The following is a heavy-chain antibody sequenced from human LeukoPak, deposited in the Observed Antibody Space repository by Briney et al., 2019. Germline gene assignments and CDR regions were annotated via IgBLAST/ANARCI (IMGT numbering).Heavy chain of an antibody. J-gene: IGHJ4*01. CDR3: ARTKYGSSSSSFDY. V-gene: IGHV3-30-3*01. CDR1: GFTFSIYA. CDR2: ISYDGSNK. Sequence: GRSLRLSCAASGFTFSIYAMHWVRQAPGRGLEWVAVISYDGSNKYYVDSVKGRFTISRDNSKNTLYLQMNSLRAEDTAVYYCARTKYGSSSSSFDYWGQGTLVTVSS. D-gene: IGHD6-6*01.